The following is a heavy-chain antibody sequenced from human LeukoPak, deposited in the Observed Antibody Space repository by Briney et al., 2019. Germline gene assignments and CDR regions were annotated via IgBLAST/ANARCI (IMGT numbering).Heavy chain of an antibody. Sequence: QAGGSLRLSCAASGFTVSSNYMSWVRQAQGKGLEWVSVIYSGGSTYYADSVKGRFTISRDNSKNTLYLQMNSLRAEDTAVYYCAKDRSRYYGSGTPDYWGQGTLVTVSS. J-gene: IGHJ4*02. D-gene: IGHD3-10*01. CDR3: AKDRSRYYGSGTPDY. V-gene: IGHV3-66*01. CDR1: GFTVSSNY. CDR2: IYSGGST.